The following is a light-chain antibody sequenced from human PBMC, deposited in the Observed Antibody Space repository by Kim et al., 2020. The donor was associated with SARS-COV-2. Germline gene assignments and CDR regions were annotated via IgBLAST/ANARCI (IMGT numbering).Light chain of an antibody. Sequence: ALGQTVRITCQGDSLRNYYASWYQQRPGQAPLIVIYGINNRPSGIPDRFSGSRSGDTASLTIAGAQAEDEADYYCNSRDSSGNHMLFGGGTQLTVL. CDR1: SLRNYY. CDR2: GIN. J-gene: IGLJ2*01. CDR3: NSRDSSGNHML. V-gene: IGLV3-19*01.